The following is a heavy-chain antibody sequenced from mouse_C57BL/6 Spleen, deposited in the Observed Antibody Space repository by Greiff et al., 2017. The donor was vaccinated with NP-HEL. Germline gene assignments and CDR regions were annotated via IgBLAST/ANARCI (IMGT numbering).Heavy chain of an antibody. D-gene: IGHD1-1*01. J-gene: IGHJ1*03. CDR3: TSLYGSPYWYFDV. V-gene: IGHV1-15*01. CDR2: IDPETGGT. CDR1: GYTFTDYE. Sequence: QVQLQQSGAELVRPGASVTLSCKASGYTFTDYEMHWVKQTPVHGLEWIGAIDPETGGTAYNQKFKGKAILTADKSSSTAYMELRSLTSEDSAVYYCTSLYGSPYWYFDVWGTGTTVTVSS.